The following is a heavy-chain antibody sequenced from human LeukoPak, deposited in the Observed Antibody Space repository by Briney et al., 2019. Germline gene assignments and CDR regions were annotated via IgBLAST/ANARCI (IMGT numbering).Heavy chain of an antibody. D-gene: IGHD3-10*01. CDR3: ARVTYGSGNTWFDP. V-gene: IGHV4-59*01. CDR2: IYYSGGT. Sequence: SETLSLTCTVSGGSISTYYWNWIRQPPGKGLEWIGYIYYSGGTKYNPSLKSRVTISVDTSKNQFSLKLSSVTAADTAVYYCARVTYGSGNTWFDPWGQGSLVIVSS. CDR1: GGSISTYY. J-gene: IGHJ5*02.